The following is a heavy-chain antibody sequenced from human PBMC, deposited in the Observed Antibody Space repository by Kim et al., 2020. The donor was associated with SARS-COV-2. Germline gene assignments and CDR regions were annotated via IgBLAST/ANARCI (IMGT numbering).Heavy chain of an antibody. D-gene: IGHD2-2*01. CDR3: ARGGRGYQLLHAFDI. Sequence: PSLKSRVTISVDTSKKQFSLKLSSVTAADTAVYYCARGGRGYQLLHAFDIWGQGTMVTVSS. J-gene: IGHJ3*02. V-gene: IGHV4-34*01.